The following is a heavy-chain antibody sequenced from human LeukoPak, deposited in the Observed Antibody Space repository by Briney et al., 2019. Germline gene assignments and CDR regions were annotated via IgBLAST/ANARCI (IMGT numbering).Heavy chain of an antibody. CDR2: IGTGGDT. CDR3: ARALSAAGRGVYYYYGMDV. CDR1: GFTFRNYD. J-gene: IGHJ6*02. Sequence: GGSLRLPCAASGFTFRNYDMHWVRQVTGKGLEWVSGIGTGGDTYYLGSVKGRFTISRENAKNSLYLQMNSLRAGDTAVYYCARALSAAGRGVYYYYGMDVWGQGTTVAVSS. D-gene: IGHD6-13*01. V-gene: IGHV3-13*01.